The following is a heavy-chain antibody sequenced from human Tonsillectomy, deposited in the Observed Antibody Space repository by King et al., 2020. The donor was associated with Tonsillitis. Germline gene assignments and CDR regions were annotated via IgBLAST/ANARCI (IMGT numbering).Heavy chain of an antibody. J-gene: IGHJ4*02. CDR3: AILRGWPGWIDY. CDR1: GYSFIDYW. Sequence: VQLVESGAEVIKPGESLKISCKASGYSFIDYWIGWVRQMPGKGLEWMGVIHPSDSDTRYNPSFQGQVTISADKSVSTAYLQWGSLKASDTALYYCAILRGWPGWIDYWGQGTLVTVSS. V-gene: IGHV5-51*01. D-gene: IGHD5-24*01. CDR2: IHPSDSDT.